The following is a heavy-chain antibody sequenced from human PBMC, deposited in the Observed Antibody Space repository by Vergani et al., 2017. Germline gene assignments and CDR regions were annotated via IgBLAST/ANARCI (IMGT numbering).Heavy chain of an antibody. CDR1: GGSISSGDYY. Sequence: QVQLQESGPGLVKPSQTLSLTCTVSGGSISSGDYYWSWIRQPPGKGLEWIGYIFYSGTTYDNPSLRSRLTISVDTSQNQFSLKLRSVTAADTAVYYCGLGDTHVPATSLYYFMDVWGKGTTVVVSS. J-gene: IGHJ6*03. D-gene: IGHD2-21*01. CDR3: GLGDTHVPATSLYYFMDV. V-gene: IGHV4-30-4*08. CDR2: IFYSGTT.